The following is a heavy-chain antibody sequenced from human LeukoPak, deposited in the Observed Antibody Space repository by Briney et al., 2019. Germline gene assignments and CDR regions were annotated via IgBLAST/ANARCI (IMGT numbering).Heavy chain of an antibody. CDR3: ARVKPNYYDSSAYGTFDI. CDR1: GYTFTSYY. J-gene: IGHJ3*02. D-gene: IGHD3-22*01. CDR2: INPSGGST. V-gene: IGHV1-46*01. Sequence: ASVKVSCKASGYTFTSYYMHCVRQAPGQGLECMGIINPSGGSTSYAQKFQGRVTMTRDTSTSTVYMELSSLRSEDTAVYYCARVKPNYYDSSAYGTFDIWGQGTMVTVSS.